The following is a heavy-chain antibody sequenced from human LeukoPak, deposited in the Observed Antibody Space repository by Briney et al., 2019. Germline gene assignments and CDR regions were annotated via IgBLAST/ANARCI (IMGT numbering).Heavy chain of an antibody. CDR1: GFTFSGYA. CDR2: ISGSGGST. Sequence: GGSLRLSCAASGFTFSGYAMSWVRQAPGKGLEWVSAISGSGGSTYYADSVKGRFTISRHNSKNTLYLQMNSLRAEDTAVYYCAKITRIAAAGTVDYWGQGTLVTVSS. CDR3: AKITRIAAAGTVDY. J-gene: IGHJ4*02. D-gene: IGHD6-13*01. V-gene: IGHV3-23*01.